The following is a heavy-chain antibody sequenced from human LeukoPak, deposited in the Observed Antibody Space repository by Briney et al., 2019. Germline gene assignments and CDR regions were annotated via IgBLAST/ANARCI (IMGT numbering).Heavy chain of an antibody. D-gene: IGHD3-10*01. CDR3: AKDGEAASITASNWFDP. CDR1: GFTFADDA. J-gene: IGHJ5*02. Sequence: GRSLRLFCAPAGFTFADDAMPSVRQAPGNGLEWVSGIRWNSGSIGYADSVKGRFTISRDNAKNSLYLQMNSLRAEDTALYYCAKDGEAASITASNWFDPWGQGTLVTVSS. CDR2: IRWNSGSI. V-gene: IGHV3-9*01.